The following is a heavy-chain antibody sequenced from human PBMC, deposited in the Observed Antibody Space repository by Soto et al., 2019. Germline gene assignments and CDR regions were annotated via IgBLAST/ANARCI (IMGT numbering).Heavy chain of an antibody. J-gene: IGHJ1*01. CDR3: ARDSVTTVSTWSFHH. D-gene: IGHD4-17*01. CDR2: INTGNGNI. V-gene: IGHV1-3*04. CDR1: GYTFTSYV. Sequence: QVQFVQSGAEVKKPGASVKVSCKASGYTFTSYVIHWVRQAPGQRPEWMAWINTGNGNIKYSQRFQGRVNITRDTSASTAYMELRSLRSADTAVYYCARDSVTTVSTWSFHHWGQGTLVTVSS.